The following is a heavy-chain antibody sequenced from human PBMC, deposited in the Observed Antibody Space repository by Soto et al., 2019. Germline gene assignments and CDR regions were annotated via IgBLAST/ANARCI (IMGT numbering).Heavy chain of an antibody. J-gene: IGHJ4*02. D-gene: IGHD3-16*01. V-gene: IGHV3-23*01. CDR3: VKGFWGHY. CDR2: IFGGGDT. Sequence: EVQLLESGGGLVQPGGSLRLSCAASGFTSSNPDMAWVRQAPGKGLEWVSGIFGGGDTTYADSVKGRFTISRDKSSNTVNLQMNSLRADDTAIYYCVKGFWGHYWGQGTRVTVSS. CDR1: GFTSSNPD.